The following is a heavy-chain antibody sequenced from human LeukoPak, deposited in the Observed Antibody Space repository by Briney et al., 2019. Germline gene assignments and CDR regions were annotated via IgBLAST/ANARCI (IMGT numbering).Heavy chain of an antibody. V-gene: IGHV4-34*01. CDR1: GGSFSAYY. Sequence: SETLSLTCAVYGGSFSAYYWSWVRQPPGKGLEWIGEINHSGSTNYNPSLKSRVAISVDTSRNQFSLRLSSVTAADTAVYYCARGQRITMTNWGQGTLVTVSS. CDR2: INHSGST. CDR3: ARGQRITMTN. J-gene: IGHJ4*02. D-gene: IGHD3-22*01.